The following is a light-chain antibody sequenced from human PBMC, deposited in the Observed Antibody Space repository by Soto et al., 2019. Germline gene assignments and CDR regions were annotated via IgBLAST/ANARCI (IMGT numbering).Light chain of an antibody. CDR3: LQDHNYPLT. V-gene: IGKV1-6*01. Sequence: AIQMTQSPSSLSASIGDRVTITCRASQGIGNDLGWYQQRPGRAPKLLIFAASTLESEVPSRFSGSGSGTDFTLTISSLQPEDFATYYCLQDHNYPLTFGQGTKVDIK. CDR2: AAS. CDR1: QGIGND. J-gene: IGKJ1*01.